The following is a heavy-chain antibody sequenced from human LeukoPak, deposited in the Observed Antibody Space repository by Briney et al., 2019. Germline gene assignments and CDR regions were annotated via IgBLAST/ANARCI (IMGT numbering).Heavy chain of an antibody. J-gene: IGHJ4*02. CDR3: AKDEPESYSPSDY. CDR1: GFTFNNYA. CDR2: ISYDGSDK. D-gene: IGHD3-10*01. V-gene: IGHV3-30*18. Sequence: GRSLRLSCAASGFTFNNYAMHWVRQAPGKGLNWVAFISYDGSDKYYADSVKGRLTISRDNSKNTLYLQMNSLRPEDTAVYYCAKDEPESYSPSDYWGQGTLVTVSS.